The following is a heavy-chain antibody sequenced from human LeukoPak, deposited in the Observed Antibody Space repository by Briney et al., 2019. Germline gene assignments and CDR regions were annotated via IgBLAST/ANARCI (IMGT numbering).Heavy chain of an antibody. CDR2: IIPILGIA. J-gene: IGHJ4*02. CDR3: AKTHLGYCGGGSCQVDY. D-gene: IGHD2-15*01. V-gene: IGHV1-69*04. Sequence: VASVKVSCKASGGTFSSYAISWVRQAPGQGLEWMGRIIPILGIANYAQKFQGRVTITADKSTSTAYMELSSLRSEDTAVYYCAKTHLGYCGGGSCQVDYWGQGTLVTVSS. CDR1: GGTFSSYA.